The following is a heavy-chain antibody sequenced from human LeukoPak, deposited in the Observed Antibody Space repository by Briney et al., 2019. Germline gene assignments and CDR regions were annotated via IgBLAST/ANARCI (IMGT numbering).Heavy chain of an antibody. J-gene: IGHJ4*02. CDR3: ARYSSGYPPYYFDY. CDR1: RFTFSSYT. D-gene: IGHD3-22*01. Sequence: PGRSLRLSCAASRFTFSSYTVHWVRQAPGKGLEWVAVISYDGSNEYYADSVKGRFTISRDNSRNTLYLQMNSLRAEDTAVYYCARYSSGYPPYYFDYWGQGTLVTVSS. CDR2: ISYDGSNE. V-gene: IGHV3-30-3*01.